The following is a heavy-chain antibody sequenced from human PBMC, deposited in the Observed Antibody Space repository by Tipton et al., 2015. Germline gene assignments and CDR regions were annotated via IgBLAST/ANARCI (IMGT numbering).Heavy chain of an antibody. CDR1: AGSISSDYY. CDR2: IPHSGNT. Sequence: TLSLTCTVSAGSISSDYYWGWIRQPPGKGLEWIGSIPHSGNTYYNPSLKSRVTMSRDTSRNQFSLKMSSVTAADTAVYFCARDLEHGMDVWGQGTTVTVS. CDR3: ARDLEHGMDV. V-gene: IGHV4-38-2*02. J-gene: IGHJ6*02.